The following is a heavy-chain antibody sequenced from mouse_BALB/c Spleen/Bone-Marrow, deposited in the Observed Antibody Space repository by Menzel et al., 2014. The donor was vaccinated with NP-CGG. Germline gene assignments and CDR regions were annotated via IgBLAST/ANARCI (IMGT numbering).Heavy chain of an antibody. D-gene: IGHD2-2*01. J-gene: IGHJ3*01. CDR2: INPYNGGT. V-gene: IGHV1-18*01. Sequence: VQLQQSGPELVKPGASMKISCKASGYSFTGYTMNWVKQSHGKNLEWIGLINPYNGGTSYNQKFKGKAPLTVDKSSSTVYMELPSLTSEDPAIYYWARIGGAGYPRFAYWGQGTLVTVSA. CDR3: ARIGGAGYPRFAY. CDR1: GYSFTGYT.